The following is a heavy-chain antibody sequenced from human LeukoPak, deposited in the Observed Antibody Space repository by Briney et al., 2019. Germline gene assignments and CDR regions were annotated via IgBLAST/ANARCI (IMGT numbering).Heavy chain of an antibody. V-gene: IGHV4-59*01. CDR3: ARSRWLQLEY. J-gene: IGHJ4*02. CDR1: GGSISSYS. D-gene: IGHD5-24*01. Sequence: PSETLSLTCTVSGGSISSYSWSWIRQPPGKGLEWIGYMYSRGSTNYNPSLKSRVTISVDTSKNHFSLKLSSVTAADTAVYYCARSRWLQLEYWGQGTLVTVSS. CDR2: MYSRGST.